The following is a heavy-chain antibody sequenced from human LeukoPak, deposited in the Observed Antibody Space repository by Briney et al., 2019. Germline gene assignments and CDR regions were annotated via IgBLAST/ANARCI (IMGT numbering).Heavy chain of an antibody. J-gene: IGHJ6*03. CDR1: GYSFTSYW. V-gene: IGHV5-51*01. Sequence: GESLKISCKGSGYSFTSYWIGWVRQMPGKGLEWMGIIYPGDSDTRYSPSFQGQVTISADKSISTAYLQWSSLKASDTAMYYCARISSFDLYYYYMDVWGKGTTVTVSS. D-gene: IGHD6-6*01. CDR3: ARISSFDLYYYYMDV. CDR2: IYPGDSDT.